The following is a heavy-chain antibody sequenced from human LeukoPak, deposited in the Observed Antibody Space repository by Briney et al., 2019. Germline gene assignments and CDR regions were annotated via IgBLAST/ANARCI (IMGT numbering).Heavy chain of an antibody. J-gene: IGHJ4*02. CDR2: ISSSSSYI. CDR1: GFTFDDYA. Sequence: GGSLRLSCAASGFTFDDYAMHWVRQAPGKGLEWVSSISSSSSYIYYADSVKGRFTISRDNAKNSLYLQMNSLRAEDTAVYYCARGTAMVNYWGQGTLVTVSS. V-gene: IGHV3-21*01. D-gene: IGHD5-18*01. CDR3: ARGTAMVNY.